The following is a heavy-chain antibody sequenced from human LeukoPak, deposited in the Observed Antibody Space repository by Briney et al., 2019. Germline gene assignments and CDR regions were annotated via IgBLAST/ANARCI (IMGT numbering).Heavy chain of an antibody. Sequence: GESLKISCKGSGYSFTSYWIGWVRPMPGKGLEWMGIIYPGDSDTRYSPSFQGQVTISADKSISTAYLQWSSLKASDTAMYYCARSPMALSGWFDPWGQGTLVTVSS. D-gene: IGHD3-3*01. CDR2: IYPGDSDT. CDR1: GYSFTSYW. CDR3: ARSPMALSGWFDP. J-gene: IGHJ5*02. V-gene: IGHV5-51*01.